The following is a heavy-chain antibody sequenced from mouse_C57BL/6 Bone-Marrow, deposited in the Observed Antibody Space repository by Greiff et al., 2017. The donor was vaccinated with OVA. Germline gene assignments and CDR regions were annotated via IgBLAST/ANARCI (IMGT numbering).Heavy chain of an antibody. J-gene: IGHJ2*01. V-gene: IGHV5-9*01. CDR1: GFTFSSYT. Sequence: EVKLVESGGGLVKPGGSLKLSCAASGFTFSSYTMSWVRQTPEKRLEWVATISGGGGNTYYQDSVKGRFTISRDNAKNTQYLQLSSLGSEDTALYYCARRGNYFDYWGQGTTLTVSS. CDR3: ARRGNYFDY. CDR2: ISGGGGNT.